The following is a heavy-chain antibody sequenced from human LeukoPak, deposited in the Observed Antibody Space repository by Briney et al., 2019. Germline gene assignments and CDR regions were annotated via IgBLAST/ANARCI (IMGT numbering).Heavy chain of an antibody. Sequence: ASVKVSCKASGYTFTSYGISWVRQAPGQGLEWMGWISAYNGNTNYAQKLQGRVTMTTDTSTSTAYMELRSLRSDETAVYYCAREVATMVRGASYYYYYGMDVWGQGTTVTVSS. CDR3: AREVATMVRGASYYYYYGMDV. CDR1: GYTFTSYG. CDR2: ISAYNGNT. D-gene: IGHD3-10*01. V-gene: IGHV1-18*01. J-gene: IGHJ6*02.